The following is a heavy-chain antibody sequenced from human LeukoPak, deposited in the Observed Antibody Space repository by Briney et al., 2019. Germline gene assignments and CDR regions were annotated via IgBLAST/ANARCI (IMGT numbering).Heavy chain of an antibody. J-gene: IGHJ4*02. CDR1: GGSFSGYY. CDR2: INHSGSI. Sequence: SETLSLTCAVYGGSFSGYYWTWIRQPPGKGLEWIGEINHSGSINYNPSLKSRVTISVDTSKNQFSLKLSSVTAADTAVYYCARGDRGARDTNPWAKYYFDYWGQGTLVTVSS. D-gene: IGHD2-8*01. CDR3: ARGDRGARDTNPWAKYYFDY. V-gene: IGHV4-34*01.